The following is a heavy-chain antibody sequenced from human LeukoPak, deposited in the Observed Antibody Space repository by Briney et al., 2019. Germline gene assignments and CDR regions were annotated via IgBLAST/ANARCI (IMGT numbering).Heavy chain of an antibody. Sequence: SETLSLTCTVSGYSISSGYYWGWIRQPPGKGLEWIGSIYHSGSTYYNPSLKSRVTISVDTSKNQFSLKLSSVTAADTAVYYCARDQGIAAAGLDYWGQGTLVTVSS. J-gene: IGHJ4*02. V-gene: IGHV4-38-2*02. CDR3: ARDQGIAAAGLDY. CDR2: IYHSGST. D-gene: IGHD6-13*01. CDR1: GYSISSGYY.